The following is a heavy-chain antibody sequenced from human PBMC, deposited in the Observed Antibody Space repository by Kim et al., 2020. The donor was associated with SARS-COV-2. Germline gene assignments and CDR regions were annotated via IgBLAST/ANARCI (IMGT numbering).Heavy chain of an antibody. J-gene: IGHJ4*02. D-gene: IGHD1-26*01. CDR3: TTDPYSGSYYVDY. CDR2: IKSKTDGGTT. Sequence: GGSLRLSCAASGFTFSNAWMSWVRQAPGKGLEWVGRIKSKTDGGTTDYAAPVKGRFTISRDDSKNTLYLQMNSLKTEDTAVYYRTTDPYSGSYYVDYWGQGTLVTVSS. CDR1: GFTFSNAW. V-gene: IGHV3-15*01.